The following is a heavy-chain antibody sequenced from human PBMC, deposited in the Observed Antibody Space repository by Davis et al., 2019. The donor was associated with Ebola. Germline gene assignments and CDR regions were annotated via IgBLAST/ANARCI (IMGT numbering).Heavy chain of an antibody. CDR2: IIPIFGTA. CDR3: ARENSGSYDRAFDI. J-gene: IGHJ3*02. CDR1: GYTFSSYA. V-gene: IGHV1-69*13. Sequence: SVKVSCKASGYTFSSYAISWVRQAPGQGLEWMGGIIPIFGTANYAQKFQGRVTITADESTSTAYMELSSLRSEDTAVYYCARENSGSYDRAFDIWGQGTMVTVSS. D-gene: IGHD1-26*01.